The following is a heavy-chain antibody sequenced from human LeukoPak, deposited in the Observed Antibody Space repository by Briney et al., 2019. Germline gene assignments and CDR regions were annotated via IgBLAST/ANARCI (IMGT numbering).Heavy chain of an antibody. CDR2: INHSGST. J-gene: IGHJ5*02. CDR1: GGSFSGYY. D-gene: IGHD6-19*01. Sequence: PSETLSLTCAVYGGSFSGYYWSWIRQPPGKGLEWIGEINHSGSTNYNSSLKSQVTISVDTSKNQFSLKLSSVTAADTAVYYCARVYSSGWGNWFDPWGQGTLVTVSS. V-gene: IGHV4-34*01. CDR3: ARVYSSGWGNWFDP.